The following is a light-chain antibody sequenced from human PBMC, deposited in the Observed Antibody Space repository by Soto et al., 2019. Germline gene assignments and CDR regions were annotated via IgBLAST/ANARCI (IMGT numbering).Light chain of an antibody. CDR3: QQRSVWPWT. Sequence: PGERAALSCKTSRTISSSYLAWYQQRPGQAPRLLIYGASSRDTGIPDRFSGSGSGTEFTLTISSLEPEDVAVFYCQQRSVWPWTFGQGTKVDIK. J-gene: IGKJ1*01. CDR1: RTISSSY. CDR2: GAS. V-gene: IGKV3D-20*02.